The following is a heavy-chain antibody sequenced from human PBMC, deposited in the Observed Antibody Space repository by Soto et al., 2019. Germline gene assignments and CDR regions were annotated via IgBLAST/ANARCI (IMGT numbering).Heavy chain of an antibody. CDR1: GFTFSSYA. V-gene: IGHV3-30-3*01. CDR2: ISYDGSNK. J-gene: IGHJ4*02. Sequence: QVQLVESGGGVVQPGRSLRLSCAASGFTFSSYAMHWVRQAPGKGLEWVAVISYDGSNKYYADSVKGRFTISRDNSKNTLYLQMNGLRAEDTAVYYCAREGGGATFDYWGQGTLVTVSS. CDR3: AREGGGATFDY. D-gene: IGHD3-16*01.